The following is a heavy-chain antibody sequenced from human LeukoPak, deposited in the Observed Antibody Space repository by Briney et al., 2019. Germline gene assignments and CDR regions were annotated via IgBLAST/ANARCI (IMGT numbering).Heavy chain of an antibody. J-gene: IGHJ6*02. CDR3: ARGSQYSSGWSYYYYGMDV. CDR2: IIPIFGTA. V-gene: IGHV1-69*13. D-gene: IGHD6-19*01. Sequence: SVKVSCKASGGTFSSYAISWVRQAPGQGLEWLGGIIPIFGTANYAQKFQGRVTITADESTSTAYMELSSLRSEDTAVYYCARGSQYSSGWSYYYYGMDVWGQGTTVTVSS. CDR1: GGTFSSYA.